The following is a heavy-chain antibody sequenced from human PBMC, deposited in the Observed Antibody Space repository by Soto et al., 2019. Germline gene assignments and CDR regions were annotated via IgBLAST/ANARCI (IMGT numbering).Heavy chain of an antibody. J-gene: IGHJ5*02. CDR1: GYTFTSYA. D-gene: IGHD1-1*01. CDR2: INAGNGNT. Sequence: ASVKVSCKASGYTFTSYAMHWVRQAPGQRLEWMGWINAGNGNTKYSQKFQGRVTITRDTSASTAYMELSSLRSEDTAVYYCARRGFRNWNDWFDPWGQGTLVTVSS. CDR3: ARRGFRNWNDWFDP. V-gene: IGHV1-3*01.